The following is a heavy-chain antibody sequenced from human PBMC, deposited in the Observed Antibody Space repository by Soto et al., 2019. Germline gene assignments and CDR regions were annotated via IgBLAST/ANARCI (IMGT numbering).Heavy chain of an antibody. CDR2: IYYSGST. Sequence: SETLSLTCTVSGGSISSYYWSWIRQPPGKGLEWIGYIYYSGSTNYNPSLKSRVTISVDTSKNQFSLKLSSVTAADTAVYYCARSRGWDCSGGSCYSYYYYYMDVWGKGTTVTVSS. CDR3: ARSRGWDCSGGSCYSYYYYYMDV. J-gene: IGHJ6*03. D-gene: IGHD2-15*01. V-gene: IGHV4-59*08. CDR1: GGSISSYY.